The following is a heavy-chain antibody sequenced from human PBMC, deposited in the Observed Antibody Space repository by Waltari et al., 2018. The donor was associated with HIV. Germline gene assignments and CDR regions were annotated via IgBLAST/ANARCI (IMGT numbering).Heavy chain of an antibody. Sequence: QVQLVQSGAEMKKPGAAVKVSCKASAYNFIAYYIPWVRQAPGQGLEWMGRINPNNAGTDYPQKFQGRVTMTRVTSINTVYMELIRLRPDDTAVYYCARVALPAAIHYGMDAWGQGTTVTVSS. J-gene: IGHJ6*02. CDR2: INPNNAGT. CDR3: ARVALPAAIHYGMDA. CDR1: AYNFIAYY. D-gene: IGHD2-2*01. V-gene: IGHV1-2*06.